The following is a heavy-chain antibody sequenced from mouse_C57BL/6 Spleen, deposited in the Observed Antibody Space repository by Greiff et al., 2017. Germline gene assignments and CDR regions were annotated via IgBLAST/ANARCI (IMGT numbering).Heavy chain of an antibody. CDR1: GFTFSDYG. D-gene: IGHD2-4*01. CDR3: ARPGYDYAWFAY. Sequence: DVMLVASGGGLVKPGGSLKLSCAASGFTFSDYGMHWVRQAPEKGLKWVAYISSGSSTIYYADTVKGRFTISRDNAKNTLFLQMTSLRSEDTAMYYCARPGYDYAWFAYWGQGTLVTVSA. V-gene: IGHV5-17*01. CDR2: ISSGSSTI. J-gene: IGHJ3*01.